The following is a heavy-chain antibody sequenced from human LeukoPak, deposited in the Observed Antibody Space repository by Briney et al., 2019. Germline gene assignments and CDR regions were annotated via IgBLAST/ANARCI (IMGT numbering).Heavy chain of an antibody. Sequence: SGTLSLTCTVAGGSISSYYWSWIRQPAGKGLEWIGRIYTSGSTNYNPSLKSRVTMSVDTSKNQFSLKLSSVTAADTAVYYCARASGYSGYDWVYYFDYWGQGTLVTVSS. J-gene: IGHJ4*02. D-gene: IGHD5-12*01. CDR2: IYTSGST. CDR3: ARASGYSGYDWVYYFDY. CDR1: GGSISSYY. V-gene: IGHV4-4*07.